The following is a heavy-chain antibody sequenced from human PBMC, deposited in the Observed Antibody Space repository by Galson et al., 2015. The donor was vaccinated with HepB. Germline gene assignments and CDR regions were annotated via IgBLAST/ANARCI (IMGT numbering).Heavy chain of an antibody. CDR2: ISGGGTTM. CDR3: ARDRLGYYGMDV. V-gene: IGHV3-48*02. D-gene: IGHD7-27*01. J-gene: IGHJ6*02. CDR1: GFTFSSYS. Sequence: SLRLSCAASGFTFSSYSMNWVRQAPGKGLEWVSYISGGGTTMYYADSVKGRFTISRDSAKNSLYLHMDGLRDEDTAVYYCARDRLGYYGMDVWGQGTTVTVSS.